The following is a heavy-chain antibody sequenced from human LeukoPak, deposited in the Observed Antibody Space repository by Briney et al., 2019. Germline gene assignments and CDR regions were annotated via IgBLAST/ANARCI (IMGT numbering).Heavy chain of an antibody. CDR3: ARDPGAYYDSSAYLNWFDP. Sequence: PGGSLRLSCAASGFTFSSYEMNWVRQAPGKGLEWIGSLSYTGSTYYNPSLKSRVTISVDTSKNQFSLKLSSVTAADTAVYYCARDPGAYYDSSAYLNWFDPWGQGTLVTVSS. V-gene: IGHV4-59*12. D-gene: IGHD3-22*01. J-gene: IGHJ5*02. CDR1: GFTFSSYE. CDR2: LSYTGST.